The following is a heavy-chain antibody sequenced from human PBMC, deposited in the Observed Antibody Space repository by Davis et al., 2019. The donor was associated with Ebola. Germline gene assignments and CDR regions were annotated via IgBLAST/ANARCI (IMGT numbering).Heavy chain of an antibody. D-gene: IGHD4-23*01. Sequence: PGGSLRLSCAASGFTFSSYAMHWVRQAPGKGLEWVAVISYDGSNKYYADSVKGRFTISRDNSKNTLYLQMNSLRAEDTAVYYCARERPGGGGNSLDYWGQGTLVTVSS. CDR1: GFTFSSYA. V-gene: IGHV3-30-3*01. CDR3: ARERPGGGGNSLDY. CDR2: ISYDGSNK. J-gene: IGHJ4*02.